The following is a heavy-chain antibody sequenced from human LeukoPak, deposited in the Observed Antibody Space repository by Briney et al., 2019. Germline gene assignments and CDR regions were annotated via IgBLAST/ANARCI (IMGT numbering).Heavy chain of an antibody. CDR1: GFTFSSYA. CDR2: ISYDGSNK. CDR3: AREHDEGGYSGYDDAFDN. Sequence: GRSLRLSCAASGFTFSSYAMHWVRQAPGKGLEWVAVISYDGSNKYYADSVKGRFTISRDNSKNTLYLQMNSLRAEDTAVYYCAREHDEGGYSGYDDAFDNWGQGTMVTVSS. D-gene: IGHD5-12*01. V-gene: IGHV3-30*04. J-gene: IGHJ3*02.